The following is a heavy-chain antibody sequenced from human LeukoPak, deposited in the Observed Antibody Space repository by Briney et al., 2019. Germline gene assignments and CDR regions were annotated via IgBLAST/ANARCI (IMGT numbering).Heavy chain of an antibody. CDR3: ARMRPSITMIVVVMDAFDI. Sequence: ASVKVSCKTSGYTFIGHYIHWVRQAPGQGLEWMGWINPKNGGANYAPRFRGRVTMTRDRSTSTVYMELTRLTSDDTAVYYCARMRPSITMIVVVMDAFDIWGQGTMVTVSS. CDR1: GYTFIGHY. D-gene: IGHD3-22*01. J-gene: IGHJ3*02. V-gene: IGHV1-2*07. CDR2: INPKNGGA.